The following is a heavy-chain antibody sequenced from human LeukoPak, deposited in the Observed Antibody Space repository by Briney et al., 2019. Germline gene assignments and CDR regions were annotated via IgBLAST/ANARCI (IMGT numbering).Heavy chain of an antibody. J-gene: IGHJ4*02. CDR1: GFTFSSYW. V-gene: IGHV3-7*01. Sequence: PGGSLRLSCAASGFTFSSYWMTWVRQAPGKGLEWVANIKQDGSENYYVDSVKGRFTISRDNVKNSLYLQMNSLRAEDTAVYYCARDSSGYQFDYWGQGTLVTVSS. D-gene: IGHD3-22*01. CDR2: IKQDGSEN. CDR3: ARDSSGYQFDY.